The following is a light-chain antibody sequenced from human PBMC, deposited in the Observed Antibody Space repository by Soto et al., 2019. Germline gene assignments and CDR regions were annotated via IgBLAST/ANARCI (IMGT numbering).Light chain of an antibody. CDR2: DAT. V-gene: IGKV3-20*01. CDR3: QQYGSSPL. Sequence: EVVFSESPGTLSLSTGESATLSCRASQSVGSDLAWYQQKPGQAPSLLIYDATHRATGIPARFSGSGSGTDFTLTISRLEPEDFAVYYCQQYGSSPLFGPGTKV. CDR1: QSVGSD. J-gene: IGKJ3*01.